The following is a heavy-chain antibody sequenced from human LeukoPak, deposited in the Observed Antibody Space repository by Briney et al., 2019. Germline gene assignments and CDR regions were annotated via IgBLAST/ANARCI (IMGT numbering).Heavy chain of an antibody. CDR1: GGSISSSSYY. CDR3: ARAAVNSYYYYYMDV. CDR2: IYYSGST. D-gene: IGHD4-17*01. J-gene: IGHJ6*03. Sequence: SETLSLTCTVSGGSISSSSYYWGWIRQPPGKGLEWIGSIYYSGSTYYNPSLKSRVTISVDTSKNQFSLKLSSVTAADTAVYYCARAAVNSYYYYYMDVRGKGTTVTVSS. V-gene: IGHV4-39*07.